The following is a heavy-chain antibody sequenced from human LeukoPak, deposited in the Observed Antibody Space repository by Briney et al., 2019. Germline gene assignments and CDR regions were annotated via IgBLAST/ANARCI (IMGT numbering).Heavy chain of an antibody. J-gene: IGHJ3*02. Sequence: GGSLRLSCAASGFTFSSYDMHWVRQVTGKGLEWVSGIGTTGDTYYLGSVRGRFTISRENAKNSLYLQMNSLRAGDTAVYYCARSSGALGNAFDIWGQGTMVTVSS. CDR3: ARSSGALGNAFDI. CDR2: IGTTGDT. CDR1: GFTFSSYD. D-gene: IGHD7-27*01. V-gene: IGHV3-13*01.